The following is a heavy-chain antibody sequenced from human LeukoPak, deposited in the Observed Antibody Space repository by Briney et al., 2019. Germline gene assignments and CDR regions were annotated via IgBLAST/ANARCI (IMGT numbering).Heavy chain of an antibody. CDR1: GFTFSTAW. J-gene: IGHJ5*02. CDR3: LNGDYRGS. Sequence: GGSLRLSCAASGFTFSTAWMTWVRQAPGKGLEWVGRITSNTDGGATDYGTPVKGRFTISRDDSKNTLYLQMSSLKIDDTAVYYCLNGDYRGSWGQGALVTVSS. V-gene: IGHV3-15*01. CDR2: ITSNTDGGAT. D-gene: IGHD2-21*02.